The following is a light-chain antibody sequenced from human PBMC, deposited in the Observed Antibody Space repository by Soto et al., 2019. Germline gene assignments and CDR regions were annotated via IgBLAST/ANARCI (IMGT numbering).Light chain of an antibody. CDR3: AAWDDSLSGWV. J-gene: IGLJ3*02. CDR2: GND. CDR1: SSNIGAGYD. V-gene: IGLV1-40*01. Sequence: QTVVTQAPSVSGAPGQRVTFSCTGSSSNIGAGYDVHWYQQLPGTAPKLLIYGNDNRPSGVPDRFSGSKSGTSASLAITGLRSEDEADYYCAAWDDSLSGWVFGGGTKVTVL.